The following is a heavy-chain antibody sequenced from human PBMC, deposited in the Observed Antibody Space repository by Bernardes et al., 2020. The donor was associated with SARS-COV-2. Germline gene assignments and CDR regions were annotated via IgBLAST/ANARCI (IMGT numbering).Heavy chain of an antibody. CDR2: ISAYNGNT. J-gene: IGHJ3*02. CDR1: GYTFTSYG. Sequence: ASVKVSCKASGYTFTSYGISWVRQAPGQGLEWMGWISAYNGNTNYAQKLQGRVTMTTDTSTSTAYMELRCLRSDDTAVYYCARPRSKSPPDDAFDIWGQGTMVTVSS. V-gene: IGHV1-18*01. CDR3: ARPRSKSPPDDAFDI.